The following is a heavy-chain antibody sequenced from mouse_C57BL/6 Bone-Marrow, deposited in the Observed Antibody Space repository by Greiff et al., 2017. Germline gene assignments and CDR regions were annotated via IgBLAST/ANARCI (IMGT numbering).Heavy chain of an antibody. CDR2: INPGSGGT. V-gene: IGHV1-54*01. CDR3: ARRDSSGYEGY. Sequence: QVQLQQSGAELVRPGTSVKVSCKASGYAFTNYLIEWVKQRPGQGLEWIGVINPGSGGTNYNEKFQGKATLTADKSSSTAYMQLSSLTSEDSAVYFCARRDSSGYEGYWGQGTTLTVSS. J-gene: IGHJ2*01. CDR1: GYAFTNYL. D-gene: IGHD3-2*02.